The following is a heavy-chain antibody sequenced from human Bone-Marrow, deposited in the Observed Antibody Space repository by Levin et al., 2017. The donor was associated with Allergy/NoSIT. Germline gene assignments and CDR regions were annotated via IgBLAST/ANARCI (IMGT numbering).Heavy chain of an antibody. CDR1: GGSFNNYA. Sequence: ASVKVSCKASGGSFNNYAINWVRQAPGQGHEWMGGIIPSFGATNYAQTFQDRVTITADESTNRAYMELRGLRSEDTAVYYCARGVRFLEWLSNPRHYYYYGMDVWGEGTTVTVSS. CDR3: ARGVRFLEWLSNPRHYYYYGMDV. D-gene: IGHD3-3*01. J-gene: IGHJ6*02. CDR2: IIPSFGAT. V-gene: IGHV1-69*13.